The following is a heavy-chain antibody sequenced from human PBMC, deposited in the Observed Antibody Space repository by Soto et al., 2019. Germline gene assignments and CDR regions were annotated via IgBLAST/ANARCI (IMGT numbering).Heavy chain of an antibody. CDR3: TGDDVGVYYYGSSGYDAFDI. J-gene: IGHJ3*02. V-gene: IGHV3-15*07. Sequence: EVQLVESGGGLVKPGGSLRLSCAASGFTFSNAWMNWVRQAPGKGLEWVARIKSKTDGGTTDYAAPVKGRFTISREDSKKRLYLQMNSLKAEDTAVYYCTGDDVGVYYYGSSGYDAFDIWGQGTMVTVSS. D-gene: IGHD3-22*01. CDR2: IKSKTDGGTT. CDR1: GFTFSNAW.